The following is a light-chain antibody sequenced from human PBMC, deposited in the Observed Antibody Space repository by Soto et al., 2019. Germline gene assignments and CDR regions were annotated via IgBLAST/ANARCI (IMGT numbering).Light chain of an antibody. CDR2: EVS. Sequence: QSALTQPPSASGSLGQSVTISCTGTSRDVGGYNYVSWYQQHPGKAPKLLIFEVSKWPAGVPDRFSGSKSGNTASLTVSGLEYDDEADFYCSSYAAGNRVLFGGGTKVTVL. V-gene: IGLV2-8*01. J-gene: IGLJ3*02. CDR3: SSYAAGNRVL. CDR1: SRDVGGYNY.